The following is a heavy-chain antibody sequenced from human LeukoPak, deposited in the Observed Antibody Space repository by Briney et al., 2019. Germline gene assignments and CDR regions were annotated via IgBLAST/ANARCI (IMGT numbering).Heavy chain of an antibody. J-gene: IGHJ4*02. CDR1: GFTFSSYW. Sequence: PGGSLRLSCAASGFTFSSYWMSWVRQAPGKGLEWVANIKEDGSEKHYVDSVKGRFTISRDNAKNSLYLQVNNLRVEDTAVYHCAKEYDILIGRHLDYWGQGTLVTVSS. CDR2: IKEDGSEK. D-gene: IGHD3-9*01. V-gene: IGHV3-7*03. CDR3: AKEYDILIGRHLDY.